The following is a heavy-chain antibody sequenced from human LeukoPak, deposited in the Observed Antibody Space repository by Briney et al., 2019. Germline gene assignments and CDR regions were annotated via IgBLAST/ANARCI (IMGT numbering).Heavy chain of an antibody. J-gene: IGHJ4*02. V-gene: IGHV3-72*01. CDR2: TRNKANSFTT. CDR3: ARGDDYNRRSFDY. Sequence: PGGCLRLSCAASGFILNDHYMDWVRQAPGKGLDWVGRTRNKANSFTTEYAASVRGRFTISRDDSKNLLYLQMNSLKAEDTAVYYCARGDDYNRRSFDYWGQGTLVTVSS. D-gene: IGHD5-24*01. CDR1: GFILNDHY.